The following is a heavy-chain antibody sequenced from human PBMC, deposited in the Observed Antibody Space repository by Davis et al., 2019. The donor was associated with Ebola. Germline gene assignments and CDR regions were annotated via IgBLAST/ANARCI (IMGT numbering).Heavy chain of an antibody. CDR3: AREPGRYCSSTSSYCDYMDV. D-gene: IGHD2-2*01. V-gene: IGHV4-39*07. J-gene: IGHJ6*03. CDR1: GGSISSSSYY. Sequence: PSETLSLTCTVSGGSISSSSYYWGWIRQPPGKGLEWIGSIYYSGSTYYNPSLKSRVTISVDTSKNQFSLKLSSVTAADTAVYYCAREPGRYCSSTSSYCDYMDVWGKGTTVTVSS. CDR2: IYYSGST.